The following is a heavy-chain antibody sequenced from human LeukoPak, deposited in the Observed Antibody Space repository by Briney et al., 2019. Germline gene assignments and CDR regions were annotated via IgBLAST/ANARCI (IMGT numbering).Heavy chain of an antibody. J-gene: IGHJ4*02. CDR1: GGSISSSSYY. CDR3: ASNGILGSRGYFDY. V-gene: IGHV4-39*07. D-gene: IGHD3-10*01. Sequence: SETLSLTCTVSGGSISSSSYYWGWVRQPPGKGLEWIGSIYYSGSTYYNPSLKSRVTISVDTSKNQFSLKLSSVTAADTAVYYCASNGILGSRGYFDYWGQGTLVTVSS. CDR2: IYYSGST.